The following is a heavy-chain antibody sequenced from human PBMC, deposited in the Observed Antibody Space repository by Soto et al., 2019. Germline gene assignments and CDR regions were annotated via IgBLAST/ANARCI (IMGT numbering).Heavy chain of an antibody. J-gene: IGHJ4*02. V-gene: IGHV1-3*01. CDR2: INAGNGNT. D-gene: IGHD2-15*01. CDR3: AKAVWDSGRYYFDY. Sequence: QVQLVQSGAEGKRPGASVMLSCRASGYIFTNYAIHWVRQAPGQRFEWMGWINAGNGNTKYSQNFQDRVTITRDTSASTAYMEMSSLRSEDTAVYFCAKAVWDSGRYYFDYWGQGTLITVSS. CDR1: GYIFTNYA.